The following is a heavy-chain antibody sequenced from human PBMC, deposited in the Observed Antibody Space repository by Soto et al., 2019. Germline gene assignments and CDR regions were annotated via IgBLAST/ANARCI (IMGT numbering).Heavy chain of an antibody. V-gene: IGHV4-39*01. Sequence: PSETLSLTCTVSGGSISSSSYYWGWIRQPPGKGLEWIGSIYYSGSTYYNPSLKSRVTISVDTSKNQFSLKLSSVTAADTAVYYCARQSREFVAARPPDWFDPWGQGTRVTV. D-gene: IGHD6-6*01. J-gene: IGHJ5*02. CDR3: ARQSREFVAARPPDWFDP. CDR1: GGSISSSSYY. CDR2: IYYSGST.